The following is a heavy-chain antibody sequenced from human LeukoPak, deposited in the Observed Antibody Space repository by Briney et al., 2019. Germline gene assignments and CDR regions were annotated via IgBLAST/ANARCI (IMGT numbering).Heavy chain of an antibody. CDR1: GFTFSSYG. V-gene: IGHV3-33*01. J-gene: IGHJ5*02. Sequence: GGSLRLSCAASGFTFSSYGMHWVRQAPGKGLEWVAVIWYDGSNKYYADSVKGRFTISRDNSKNTLYLQMNSLRAEDTAVYYCARDFGRTTVVMNLLDPWGQGTLVTVSS. CDR3: ARDFGRTTVVMNLLDP. D-gene: IGHD4-23*01. CDR2: IWYDGSNK.